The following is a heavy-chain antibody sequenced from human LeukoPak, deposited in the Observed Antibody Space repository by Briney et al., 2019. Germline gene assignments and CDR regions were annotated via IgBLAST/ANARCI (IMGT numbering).Heavy chain of an antibody. J-gene: IGHJ6*04. D-gene: IGHD3-10*01. CDR3: ASITMVRGVMTGMDV. CDR2: IDPSDSYT. Sequence: GESLKISCKGSGYSLTSYWISWVRQMPGKGLEWMGRIDPSDSYTNYSPSFQGHVTISADKSISTAYLQWSSLKASDTAMYYCASITMVRGVMTGMDVWGKGTTVTVSS. V-gene: IGHV5-10-1*01. CDR1: GYSLTSYW.